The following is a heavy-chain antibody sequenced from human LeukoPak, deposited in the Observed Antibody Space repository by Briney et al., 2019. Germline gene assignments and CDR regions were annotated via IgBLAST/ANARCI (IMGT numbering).Heavy chain of an antibody. CDR3: ARSVAPRSGPDY. CDR2: IYYSGST. D-gene: IGHD6-19*01. V-gene: IGHV4-59*08. Sequence: SETLSLTCTVSGGSISSYYWSWIRQPPGKGLEWIGYIYYSGSTNYNPSLKGRVTISVDTSKNQFSLKLSSVTAADTAVYYCARSVAPRSGPDYWGQGTLVTVSS. CDR1: GGSISSYY. J-gene: IGHJ4*02.